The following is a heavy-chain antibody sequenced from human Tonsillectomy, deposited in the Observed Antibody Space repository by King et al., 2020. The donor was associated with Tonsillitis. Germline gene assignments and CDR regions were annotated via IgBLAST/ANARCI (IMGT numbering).Heavy chain of an antibody. Sequence: QLVQSGAEVKKPGASVKVSCKASGYTFTGYYMHWVRQAPGQGLEWMGWINPNSGGTNYAQKFQGRVTMTRDTSISAAYMELSRLRSDDTAVYYCARGRVLRYFDWLSKGDYWGQGTLVTVSS. V-gene: IGHV1-2*02. D-gene: IGHD3-9*01. CDR1: GYTFTGYY. CDR3: ARGRVLRYFDWLSKGDY. CDR2: INPNSGGT. J-gene: IGHJ4*02.